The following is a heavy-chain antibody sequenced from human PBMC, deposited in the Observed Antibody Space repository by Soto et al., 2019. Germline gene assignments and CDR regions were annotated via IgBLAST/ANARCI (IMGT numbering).Heavy chain of an antibody. CDR2: IYYSGST. V-gene: IGHV4-59*01. D-gene: IGHD3-10*01. Sequence: QVQLQESGPGLVKPSETLSLTCTVSGGSISSYYWSWIRQPPGKGLEWIGYIYYSGSTNYNPSLKSRVTISVDTSKNHFSLKLSSVSAADTAVYYCAREYGSGSYYNGDAFDIWGQGTMVTVSS. CDR3: AREYGSGSYYNGDAFDI. CDR1: GGSISSYY. J-gene: IGHJ3*02.